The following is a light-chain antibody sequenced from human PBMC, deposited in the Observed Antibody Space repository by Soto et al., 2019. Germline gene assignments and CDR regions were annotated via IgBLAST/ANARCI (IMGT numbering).Light chain of an antibody. Sequence: EIVLTQSPGTLSLSPGERATLSCRASQSVSNSNLAWYQQKPGQAPRLLIYGASSRATGIPDRFSGSGSGTDFSLTIRRLEPEDFAVYYCHQYGSSPPYTFGQGTKLGIK. CDR3: HQYGSSPPYT. V-gene: IGKV3-20*01. J-gene: IGKJ2*01. CDR2: GAS. CDR1: QSVSNSN.